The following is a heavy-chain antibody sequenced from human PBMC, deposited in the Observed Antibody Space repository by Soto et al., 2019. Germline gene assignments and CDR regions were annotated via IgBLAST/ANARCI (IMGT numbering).Heavy chain of an antibody. J-gene: IGHJ3*02. CDR1: GGSVTAYY. CDR2: IYNSGST. D-gene: IGHD1-1*01. CDR3: SRPNEGDYAFDI. V-gene: IGHV4-59*08. Sequence: SETLSLTCTVSGGSVTAYYWSWIRQPPGKGLEWIGYIYNSGSTNYNPSLKSRVTISVDTSKKQLSLRLTSVTAADTAVYYCSRPNEGDYAFDIWGRGTIVTVSS.